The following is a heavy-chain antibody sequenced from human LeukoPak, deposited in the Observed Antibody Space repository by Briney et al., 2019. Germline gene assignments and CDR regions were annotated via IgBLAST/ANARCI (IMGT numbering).Heavy chain of an antibody. CDR2: IYYSGST. Sequence: SETLSLTCTVSGGSISSYYWSWIRQPPGKGLEWIRYIYYSGSTNYNPSLKSRVTISVDTSKNQFSLKLSSVTAADTAVYYCAREPSDYGVPKGYFDYWGQGTLVTVSS. J-gene: IGHJ4*02. V-gene: IGHV4-59*01. CDR3: AREPSDYGVPKGYFDY. D-gene: IGHD4-17*01. CDR1: GGSISSYY.